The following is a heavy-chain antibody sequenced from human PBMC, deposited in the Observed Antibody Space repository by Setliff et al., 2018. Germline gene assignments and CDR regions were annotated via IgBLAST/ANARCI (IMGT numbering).Heavy chain of an antibody. CDR1: GYTFPSYG. CDR3: ARVDTAMASSFDY. J-gene: IGHJ4*02. V-gene: IGHV1-18*01. CDR2: ISAYNGNT. Sequence: ASVKVSCKASGYTFPSYGLSWVRQAPGQGLEWMGWISAYNGNTNYAQKLQGRVTMTRDTSTSTVYMELSSLRSEDTAVYYCARVDTAMASSFDYWGQGTLVTVSS. D-gene: IGHD5-18*01.